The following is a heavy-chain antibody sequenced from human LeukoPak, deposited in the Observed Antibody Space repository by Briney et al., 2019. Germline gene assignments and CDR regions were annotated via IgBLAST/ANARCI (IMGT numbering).Heavy chain of an antibody. Sequence: GGSRRLSCAASGFTFSSYAMSWVRQAPGKGLEWVSAISGSGGSTYYADSVKGRFTISRDNSKNTLYLQMNSLRAEDTAVYYCAKNGLRFLEWLSSFDYWGQGTLVTVSS. V-gene: IGHV3-23*01. CDR2: ISGSGGST. D-gene: IGHD3-3*01. CDR3: AKNGLRFLEWLSSFDY. J-gene: IGHJ4*02. CDR1: GFTFSSYA.